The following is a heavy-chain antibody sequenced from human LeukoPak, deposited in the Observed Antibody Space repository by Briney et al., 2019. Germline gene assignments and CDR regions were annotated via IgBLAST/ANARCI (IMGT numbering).Heavy chain of an antibody. Sequence: GVSLKISCKGSGYSFTSYCIGWVRQMPGKGLEWVGTSYSGNSDTRYSPSFQGQVTISADKSISTAYLQSSSLQASDTALYYCATQDYGDPFFYWGQGTLVTVSS. J-gene: IGHJ4*02. CDR3: ATQDYGDPFFY. D-gene: IGHD4-17*01. V-gene: IGHV5-51*01. CDR1: GYSFTSYC. CDR2: SYSGNSDT.